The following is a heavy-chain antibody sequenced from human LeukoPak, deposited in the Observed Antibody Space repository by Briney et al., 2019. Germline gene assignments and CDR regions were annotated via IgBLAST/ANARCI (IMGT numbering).Heavy chain of an antibody. Sequence: PSETLSLTCTVSGGSISSSSYYWGWLRQPPGKGLEWIGSIYYSGSTYCNPSLKSRVTISVDTSKNQFSLKLSSVTAADTAVYYCARQGGYSYGYTNYWGQGTLVTVSS. CDR1: GGSISSSSYY. J-gene: IGHJ4*02. CDR2: IYYSGST. D-gene: IGHD5-18*01. CDR3: ARQGGYSYGYTNY. V-gene: IGHV4-39*01.